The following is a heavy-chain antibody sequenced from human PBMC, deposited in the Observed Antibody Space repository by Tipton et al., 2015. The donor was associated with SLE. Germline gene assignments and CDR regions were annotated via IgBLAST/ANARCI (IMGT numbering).Heavy chain of an antibody. CDR3: ASDCGGDCSPMEYFQY. Sequence: LRLSCAVSGGSMSSGGYSWSWIRQAPGKGLEWIGYIFHTGSTYYNPSLPSRVTMSVDRSQNQFSLKLTSVTAADTAVYYCASDCGGDCSPMEYFQYWGQGALVTVSS. J-gene: IGHJ1*01. CDR1: GGSMSSGGYS. D-gene: IGHD2-21*01. CDR2: IFHTGST. V-gene: IGHV4-30-2*01.